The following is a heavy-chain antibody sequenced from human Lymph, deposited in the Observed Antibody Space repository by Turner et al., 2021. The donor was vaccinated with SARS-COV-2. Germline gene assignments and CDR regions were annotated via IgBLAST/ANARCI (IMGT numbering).Heavy chain of an antibody. CDR3: ARKAAPGMGGGVFYYYYGMDV. J-gene: IGHJ6*02. Sequence: QVQLVQSGAEVKKPGSSVKVSCKASGGTFSSYAISWVRQAPGQGLEWMGGIIPILGIANYAQRFQGRVTITAEKSTSKADVEVGRLESEDKVVYYCARKAAPGMGGGVFYYYYGMDVWGQGTTVTVSS. CDR1: GGTFSSYA. CDR2: IIPILGIA. V-gene: IGHV1-69*10. D-gene: IGHD6-13*01.